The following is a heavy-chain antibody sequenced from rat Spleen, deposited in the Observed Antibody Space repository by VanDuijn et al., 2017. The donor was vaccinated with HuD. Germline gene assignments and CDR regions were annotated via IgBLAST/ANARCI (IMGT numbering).Heavy chain of an antibody. V-gene: IGHV2S12*01. CDR2: ISSGGST. Sequence: QVQLKESGPGLVQPSQTLSLTCTVSGFSLTSNGVSWVRQPPGKGLEWIAAISSGGSTYYNSALKSRLSISRDTSKSQVFLKMNSLQTEDTATYFCIRESLPGFNSHWFLYWGQGTLVTVSS. J-gene: IGHJ3*01. D-gene: IGHD1-4*01. CDR1: GFSLTSNG. CDR3: IRESLPGFNSHWFLY.